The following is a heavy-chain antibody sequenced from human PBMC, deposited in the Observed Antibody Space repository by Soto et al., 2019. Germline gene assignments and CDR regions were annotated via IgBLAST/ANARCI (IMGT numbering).Heavy chain of an antibody. CDR2: IYYSVST. CDR3: AGRPYDFWSGYSEY. CDR1: GGSISSGDYY. Sequence: PSETLSLTCTVSGGSISSGDYYCSWILHPPGKGLEWIGYIYYSVSTYYNPSLKSRVTISVDTSKNQFSLKLSSVTAADTAVYYCAGRPYDFWSGYSEYWGQGTMVTVSS. D-gene: IGHD3-3*01. V-gene: IGHV4-30-4*01. J-gene: IGHJ4*02.